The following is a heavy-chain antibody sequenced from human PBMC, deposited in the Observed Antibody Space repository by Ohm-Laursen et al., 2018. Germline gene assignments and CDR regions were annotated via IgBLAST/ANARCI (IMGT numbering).Heavy chain of an antibody. V-gene: IGHV4-4*07. CDR1: GGSISTYF. D-gene: IGHD1-14*01. CDR3: ARARKESGYYHYAMDV. CDR2: IYNTGST. Sequence: SQTLSLTWTISGGSISTYFWIWIRQPAGKGLEWIGRIYNTGSTSYNPSLKSRVTMSVDTSKNRFSLKLRSVTAADTAVYYCARARKESGYYHYAMDVWGQGTTVTVSS. J-gene: IGHJ6*02.